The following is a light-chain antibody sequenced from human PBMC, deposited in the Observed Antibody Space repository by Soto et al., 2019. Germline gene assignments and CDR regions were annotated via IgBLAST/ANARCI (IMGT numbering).Light chain of an antibody. Sequence: EIVLTQSPGTLSLSPGERATLSCRASQSVSSSYLAWYQQKPGQAPRLLIYGASSRATGIPDRFSGSGSGTDFTLTISRLEPEDFAVYYCQQYGSPPHTFGQGTKVDIK. CDR2: GAS. CDR1: QSVSSSY. CDR3: QQYGSPPHT. V-gene: IGKV3-20*01. J-gene: IGKJ2*01.